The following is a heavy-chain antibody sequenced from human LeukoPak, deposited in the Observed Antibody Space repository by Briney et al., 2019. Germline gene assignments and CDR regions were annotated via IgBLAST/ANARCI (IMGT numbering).Heavy chain of an antibody. CDR1: GFTFGSYW. Sequence: GGSLRLSCAASGFTFGSYWMTWVRQAPGKGLEWVANIKQDGSEKYYVDSVKGRFTISRDNAKNSLYLQMNSLRDDDMALYYCARGNSGSYSQDWFDPWGQGTLVTVSS. CDR3: ARGNSGSYSQDWFDP. V-gene: IGHV3-7*03. J-gene: IGHJ5*02. CDR2: IKQDGSEK. D-gene: IGHD1-26*01.